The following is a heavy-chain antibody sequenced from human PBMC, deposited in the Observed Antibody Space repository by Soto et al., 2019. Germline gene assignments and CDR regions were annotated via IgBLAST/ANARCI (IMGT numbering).Heavy chain of an antibody. CDR1: GGTFSSYA. CDR3: ARDGRPGDYDSSGYYADAFDI. D-gene: IGHD3-22*01. Sequence: QVQLVQSGAEVKKPGSSVKVSCKASGGTFSSYAISWVRQAPGQGLEWMGGIIPIFGTANYAQKFQGRVTITADESTSTAYMERSSLRAEDTAVYYCARDGRPGDYDSSGYYADAFDIWGQGTMVTVSS. V-gene: IGHV1-69*12. J-gene: IGHJ3*02. CDR2: IIPIFGTA.